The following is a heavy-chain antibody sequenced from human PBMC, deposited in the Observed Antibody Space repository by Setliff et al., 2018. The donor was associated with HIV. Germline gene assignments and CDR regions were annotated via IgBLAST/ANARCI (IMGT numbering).Heavy chain of an antibody. CDR1: GFTLSNFW. D-gene: IGHD3-22*01. CDR3: ARASYYYDSSGWVDY. J-gene: IGHJ4*02. Sequence: GGSLRLSCAVSGFTLSNFWMHWVRQAPGKGLVWVSRINNDGSSATYADSVQGRFTISRDNAKNSLYLQMNSLRAEDTAVYYCARASYYYDSSGWVDYWGQGTLVTVSS. V-gene: IGHV3-74*01. CDR2: INNDGSSA.